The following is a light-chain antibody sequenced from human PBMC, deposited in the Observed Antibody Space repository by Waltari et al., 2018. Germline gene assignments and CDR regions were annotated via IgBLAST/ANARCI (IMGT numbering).Light chain of an antibody. Sequence: QSVLTQPPSVSAAPGQRVTIPCPGSRSHFGNNYVAWYPPLPGTAPKLPIYDNNNRPSGIPDRFSGSKSGTSATLGITGLQTGDEAVYYCGTWDSSLTGAVFGGGTKLTVL. J-gene: IGLJ2*01. CDR2: DNN. V-gene: IGLV1-51*01. CDR1: RSHFGNNY. CDR3: GTWDSSLTGAV.